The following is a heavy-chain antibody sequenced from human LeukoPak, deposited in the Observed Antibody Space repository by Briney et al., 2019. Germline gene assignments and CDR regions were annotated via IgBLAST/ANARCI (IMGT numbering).Heavy chain of an antibody. D-gene: IGHD2-2*01. J-gene: IGHJ3*02. Sequence: GGSLRLSCTTSGFTYGDYAMSWVHQAPGKELEWVGFIGSKAYGATTEYAASVKGRFTISRDDSKSIAYLQMNSLKTEDTAVYYCTSDPRVGYCSSTSCWGDAFDIWGQGTMVTVSS. CDR1: GFTYGDYA. V-gene: IGHV3-49*04. CDR2: IGSKAYGATT. CDR3: TSDPRVGYCSSTSCWGDAFDI.